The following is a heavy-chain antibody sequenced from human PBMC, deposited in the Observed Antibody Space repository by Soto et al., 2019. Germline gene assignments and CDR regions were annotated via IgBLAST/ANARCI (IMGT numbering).Heavy chain of an antibody. J-gene: IGHJ1*01. Sequence: HSETLSLTCTVSEASISGHFWSWIRQPAGKGLEWMGRFYASGRTNYNPSLKSRVTMSVDTSKNQFSLRLNSVTAADTAVYFCARDSETYYYFQNWGQGSLVTVSS. CDR3: ARDSETYYYFQN. CDR1: EASISGHF. V-gene: IGHV4-4*07. D-gene: IGHD3-10*01. CDR2: FYASGRT.